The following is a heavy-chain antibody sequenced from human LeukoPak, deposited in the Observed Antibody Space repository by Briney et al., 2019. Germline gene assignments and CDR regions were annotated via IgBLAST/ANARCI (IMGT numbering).Heavy chain of an antibody. CDR2: IYYSGST. J-gene: IGHJ5*02. V-gene: IGHV4-59*01. CDR1: GGSISGYY. CDR3: AGSSITMVPAVTIFDP. Sequence: PSETLSLTCAVSGGSISGYYWSWIRQPPGRGLEWIGYIYYSGSTNYNPSLKSRVTISVDTSKNQFSLTLSSVTAEDTAVYYCAGSSITMVPAVTIFDPCGQGTLVTVSS. D-gene: IGHD3-10*01.